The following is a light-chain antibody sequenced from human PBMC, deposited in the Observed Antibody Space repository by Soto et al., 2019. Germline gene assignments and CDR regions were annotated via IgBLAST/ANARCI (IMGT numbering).Light chain of an antibody. CDR1: QSVSSY. J-gene: IGKJ5*01. V-gene: IGKV3-11*01. CDR3: QQRSNWPRAIT. Sequence: EIVLTQSPATLSLSPGERATLSCRASQSVSSYLAWYQQKPGQAPRLLIYDASNRATGIPARFSGSGCGTDFTLTISSREPEDFAVYYCQQRSNWPRAITFGQGTRLEIK. CDR2: DAS.